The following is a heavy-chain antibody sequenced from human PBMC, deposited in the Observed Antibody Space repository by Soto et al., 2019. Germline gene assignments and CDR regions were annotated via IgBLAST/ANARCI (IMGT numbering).Heavy chain of an antibody. CDR2: VYYTWDT. CDR3: VRQGIDYLHGLVDV. CDR1: SGPDRSHN. J-gene: IGHJ6*02. V-gene: IGHV4-59*08. Sequence: QVQLQQSGPRLVKPSETLSLTCTVSSGPDRSHNWGWIRQHPGRGLEWLGYVYYTWDTAYNPSLRGRVTIAADTSTNDISLTLNSVTAADTAVYYCVRQGIDYLHGLVDVWGQGTTVSVSS. D-gene: IGHD4-17*01.